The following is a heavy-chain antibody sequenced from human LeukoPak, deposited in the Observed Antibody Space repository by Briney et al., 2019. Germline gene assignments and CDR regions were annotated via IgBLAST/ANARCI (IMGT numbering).Heavy chain of an antibody. CDR3: AGGTFFFNF. CDR2: IKYDGSEK. V-gene: IGHV3-7*04. J-gene: IGHJ4*02. CDR1: GFTFGNYW. D-gene: IGHD1-7*01. Sequence: GGSLRLSCAASGFTFGNYWMTWVRQAPGKGLEWVAIIKYDGSEKHYVDSMKGRFTISRDNAKNSLFLQMNSLRAEDTAVYYCAGGTFFFNFWGQGTLVAVSS.